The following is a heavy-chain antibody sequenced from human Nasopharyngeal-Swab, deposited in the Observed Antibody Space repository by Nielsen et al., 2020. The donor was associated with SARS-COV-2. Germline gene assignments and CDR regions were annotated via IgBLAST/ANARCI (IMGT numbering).Heavy chain of an antibody. V-gene: IGHV1-2*04. CDR3: ARGGVLLWFGELLKPIYYYYYGMDV. J-gene: IGHJ6*02. D-gene: IGHD3-10*01. CDR2: INPNSGGT. CDR1: GYTFTGYY. Sequence: ASVKVSCKASGYTFTGYYMHWARQAPGQGLEWMGWINPNSGGTNYAQKFQGWVTMTRDTSISTAYMELSRLRSDDTAVYYCARGGVLLWFGELLKPIYYYYYGMDVWGQGTTVTVSS.